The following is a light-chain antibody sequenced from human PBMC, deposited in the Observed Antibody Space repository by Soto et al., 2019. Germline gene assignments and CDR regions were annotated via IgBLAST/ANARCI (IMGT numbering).Light chain of an antibody. Sequence: DIQMTQSPSTLSASVGDRVTITCRASQSISSWLAWYQQKPGTAPKLLIYKASTLQSGVPSRFSGSGSGTELTLTTSSLQPDDSATYYCQQYNDNWTFGQGSKVEIK. J-gene: IGKJ1*01. CDR2: KAS. CDR3: QQYNDNWT. V-gene: IGKV1-5*03. CDR1: QSISSW.